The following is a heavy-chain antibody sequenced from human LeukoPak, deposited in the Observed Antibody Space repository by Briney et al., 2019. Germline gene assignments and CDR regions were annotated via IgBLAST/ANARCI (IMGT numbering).Heavy chain of an antibody. CDR1: AFTFSSYA. J-gene: IGHJ4*02. V-gene: IGHV3-23*01. CDR3: AKDGRGYCSGGRCHFYYFDY. D-gene: IGHD2-15*01. CDR2: ISGSGDST. Sequence: PGGSLRLSCAASAFTFSSYAMTWVRQAPEKGLEWVSAISGSGDSTYYADSVKGRFTISRDNSESTLYLQMNSLRAEDTAVYYCAKDGRGYCSGGRCHFYYFDYWGQGTLVTVSS.